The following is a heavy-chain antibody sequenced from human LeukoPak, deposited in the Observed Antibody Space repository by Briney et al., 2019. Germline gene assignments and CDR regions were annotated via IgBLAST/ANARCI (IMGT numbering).Heavy chain of an antibody. V-gene: IGHV3-33*01. Sequence: PGRSLRLSCAASGFTFSSYGMRWVRQAPGKGLEWVAVIWYDGSNKYYADSVKGRFTISRDNSKNTLYLQMNSLRAEDTAVYYCARSGSGSYYVGWADYYYYGMDVWGKGTTVTVSS. J-gene: IGHJ6*04. CDR2: IWYDGSNK. CDR1: GFTFSSYG. D-gene: IGHD3-10*01. CDR3: ARSGSGSYYVGWADYYYYGMDV.